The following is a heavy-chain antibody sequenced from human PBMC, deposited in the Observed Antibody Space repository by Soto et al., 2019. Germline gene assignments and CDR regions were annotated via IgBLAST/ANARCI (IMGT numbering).Heavy chain of an antibody. Sequence: SETLSLTCTVSGGSISSGGYYWSWIRQHPGKGLEWIGYIYYSGSTYYNPSLKSRVTISVDTSKNQFSLKLSSVTAADTAVYYCASAHSNHNWFDPWGQGTLVTVSS. CDR3: ASAHSNHNWFDP. V-gene: IGHV4-31*03. CDR2: IYYSGST. CDR1: GGSISSGGYY. J-gene: IGHJ5*02. D-gene: IGHD4-4*01.